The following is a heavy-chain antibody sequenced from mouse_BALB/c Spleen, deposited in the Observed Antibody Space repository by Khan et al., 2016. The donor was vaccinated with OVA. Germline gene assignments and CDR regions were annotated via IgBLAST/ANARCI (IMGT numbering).Heavy chain of an antibody. CDR1: GYTFTSYY. J-gene: IGHJ3*01. V-gene: IGHV1S81*02. Sequence: QVQLQQPGAELVKPGASVKLSCKASGYTFTSYYMYWVKQRPGQGLEWIGGINPNNGVTDFNEKFKSKATLTVDKSSSTAYMHLSSLTSEDSAVYYCTRSRWAAFDYWGQGTLVTVSA. CDR3: TRSRWAAFDY. CDR2: INPNNGVT. D-gene: IGHD1-1*02.